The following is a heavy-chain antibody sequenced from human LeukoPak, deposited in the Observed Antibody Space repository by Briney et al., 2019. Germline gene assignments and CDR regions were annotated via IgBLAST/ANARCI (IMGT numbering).Heavy chain of an antibody. D-gene: IGHD6-19*01. V-gene: IGHV1-8*03. CDR1: GYTFTSYD. CDR2: MNPNSGNT. J-gene: IGHJ6*03. Sequence: ASVKVSCKASGYTFTSYDINWVRQATGQGLEWMGWMNPNSGNTGYAQKFQGRVTITRNTSISTAYMELSSLRSEDTAVYYCARGVAVAGAYYYYMDVWGKGTTVTVSS. CDR3: ARGVAVAGAYYYYMDV.